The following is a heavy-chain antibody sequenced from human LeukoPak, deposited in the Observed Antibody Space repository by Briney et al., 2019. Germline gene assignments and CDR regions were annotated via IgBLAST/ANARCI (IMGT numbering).Heavy chain of an antibody. D-gene: IGHD3-10*01. CDR3: ARDVGFDY. CDR1: GYTFTSHG. CDR2: ISAFNGET. V-gene: IGHV1-18*01. J-gene: IGHJ4*02. Sequence: ASVKVSCKTYGYTFTSHGISWVRQAPGQGLEWMGWISAFNGETHYAQNLQGRVTMTTVTSTSTAYMELRSLRSDDTAVYYCARDVGFDYWGQGTLVTVSS.